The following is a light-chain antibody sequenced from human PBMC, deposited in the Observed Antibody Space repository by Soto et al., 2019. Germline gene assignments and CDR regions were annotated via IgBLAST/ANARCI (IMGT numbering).Light chain of an antibody. CDR2: WAS. J-gene: IGKJ1*01. CDR3: QQYYSIPWT. Sequence: DIVMTQTPDSLAVSLGERATINCKSSQSVLYNSNNDSYLTWYQQKPGQSPRVLIYWASTRESGVPDRFSGSGSGTDFTLTISSQQAEDVAVYYRQQYYSIPWTFGQGTKVEIK. V-gene: IGKV4-1*01. CDR1: QSVLYNSNNDSY.